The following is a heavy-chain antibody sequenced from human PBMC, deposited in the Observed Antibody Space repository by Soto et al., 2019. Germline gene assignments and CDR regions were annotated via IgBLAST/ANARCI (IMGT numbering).Heavy chain of an antibody. CDR1: GYTFTTYW. CDR3: ARTISYGRQARAFDY. Sequence: HGESLKISCKGFGYTFTTYWIAWVRQMPGKGLEWMGIIYPGDSDTRYRPSFQGQVTISADKSIGTAYLQWSSLKASDTAMYYCARTISYGRQARAFDYWGRGTLVTVSS. V-gene: IGHV5-51*01. J-gene: IGHJ4*02. CDR2: IYPGDSDT. D-gene: IGHD4-17*01.